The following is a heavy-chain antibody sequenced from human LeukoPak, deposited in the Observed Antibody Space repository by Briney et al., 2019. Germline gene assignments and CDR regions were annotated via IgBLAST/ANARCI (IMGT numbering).Heavy chain of an antibody. J-gene: IGHJ4*02. CDR2: IHPGDSDT. D-gene: IGHD5-18*01. V-gene: IGHV5-51*01. Sequence: GESLKISCQGSGYNFATYSIGWVRQMPGKGLEWMGIIHPGDSDTRYSPSFEGQVTISADKSISTAYLQWSSLKASDTAMYYCASTRSWHRYGYGYWGQGTLVTVSS. CDR1: GYNFATYS. CDR3: ASTRSWHRYGYGY.